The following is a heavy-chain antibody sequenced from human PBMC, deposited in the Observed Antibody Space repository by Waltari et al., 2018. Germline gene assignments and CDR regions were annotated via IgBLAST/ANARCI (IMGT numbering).Heavy chain of an antibody. Sequence: QVQLQESGPGLVKPSETLSLTCTVSAWSIGNYYWNWIRQPAGKGLEWIGRIYTSGSTNYNPSLNGRVTVSIDTSKNQFSLNLRSVTAADTAMYYCARSRYSSGPYYFDSWGRGTLVTVSS. CDR3: ARSRYSSGPYYFDS. CDR2: IYTSGST. V-gene: IGHV4-4*07. J-gene: IGHJ4*02. D-gene: IGHD6-19*01. CDR1: AWSIGNYY.